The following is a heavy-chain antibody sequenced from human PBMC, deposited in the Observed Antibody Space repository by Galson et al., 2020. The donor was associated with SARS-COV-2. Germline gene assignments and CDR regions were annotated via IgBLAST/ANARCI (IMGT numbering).Heavy chain of an antibody. V-gene: IGHV3-48*04. D-gene: IGHD1-1*01. J-gene: IGHJ4*02. CDR1: GFAFSTFS. Sequence: CAASGFAFSTFSMNWVRQAPGKGLEWVSYISNSGTNIYYADSVKGRFTISRDNAKNSLYLQINSLRAEDTAVYYCARAWYNYGGYFDYWGQGARVTVSS. CDR2: ISNSGTNI. CDR3: ARAWYNYGGYFDY.